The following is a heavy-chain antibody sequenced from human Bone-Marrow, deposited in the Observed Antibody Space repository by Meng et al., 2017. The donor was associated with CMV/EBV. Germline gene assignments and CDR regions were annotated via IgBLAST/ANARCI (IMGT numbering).Heavy chain of an antibody. CDR1: GFTFDDYA. Sequence: GGSLRLSCAASGFTFDDYAMHWVRQAPGKGLEWVSGISWNSGSIGYADSVKGRFTISRDNAKNSLYLQMNSLRAEDTALYYCAKDGNDFWSGSYGMDVWGQGTPVTV. CDR2: ISWNSGSI. CDR3: AKDGNDFWSGSYGMDV. D-gene: IGHD3-3*01. J-gene: IGHJ6*02. V-gene: IGHV3-9*01.